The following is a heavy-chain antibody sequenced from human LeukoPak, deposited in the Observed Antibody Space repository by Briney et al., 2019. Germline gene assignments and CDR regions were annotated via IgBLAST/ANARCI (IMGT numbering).Heavy chain of an antibody. V-gene: IGHV3-23*01. J-gene: IGHJ5*02. CDR1: GFTFNNYA. D-gene: IGHD6-19*01. Sequence: QPGGSLRLSCAASGFTFNNYAMSWVRQAPGKGLEWVSTISISGSSTYYADSVKGRFTISRDNSKNTLYLQMNSLRAEDTAAYYCAKDSSGRDNWFDPWGQGTLVTVSS. CDR2: ISISGSST. CDR3: AKDSSGRDNWFDP.